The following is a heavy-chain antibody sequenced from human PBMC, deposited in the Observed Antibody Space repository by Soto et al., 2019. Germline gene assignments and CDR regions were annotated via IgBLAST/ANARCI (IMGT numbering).Heavy chain of an antibody. Sequence: ASVKVSCKASGYTFTSYYMHWVRQAPGQGLEWMGLINPSGGSTSYAQKFQGRVTMTRDTSTSTVYMELSSLRSEDTAVYYCARDYYDILTGYLAAQGYYGMDVWGQGTTVTVSS. D-gene: IGHD3-9*01. V-gene: IGHV1-46*01. CDR1: GYTFTSYY. CDR2: INPSGGST. CDR3: ARDYYDILTGYLAAQGYYGMDV. J-gene: IGHJ6*02.